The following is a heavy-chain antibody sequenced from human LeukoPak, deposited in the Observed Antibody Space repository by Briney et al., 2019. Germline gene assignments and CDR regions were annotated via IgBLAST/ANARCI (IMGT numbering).Heavy chain of an antibody. CDR2: IYTSGST. CDR3: AVYDFWIDRRFDP. CDR1: GGSISSYY. Sequence: SETLSLTCTVSGGSISSYYWSWIRQPPGKGLEWIGCIYTSGSTNYNPSLKSRVTISVATSKNQFSLKLSSVTAADTAVYYCAVYDFWIDRRFDPWGQGTLVTVSS. D-gene: IGHD3-3*01. V-gene: IGHV4-4*09. J-gene: IGHJ5*02.